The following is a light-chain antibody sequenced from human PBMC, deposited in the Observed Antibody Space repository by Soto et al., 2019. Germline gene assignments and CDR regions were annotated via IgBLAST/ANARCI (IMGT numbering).Light chain of an antibody. V-gene: IGKV3-15*01. CDR1: QSVSSN. CDR2: DAS. Sequence: EIVMTQSPATLSVSPGERATLSCRASQSVSSNLAWYQQKPGQAPRLLIYDASTRATGIPARFSGSGSGTEFTLTISSLQSEDFAVYYCQQHNNWPLTFGGGTKVEIK. CDR3: QQHNNWPLT. J-gene: IGKJ4*01.